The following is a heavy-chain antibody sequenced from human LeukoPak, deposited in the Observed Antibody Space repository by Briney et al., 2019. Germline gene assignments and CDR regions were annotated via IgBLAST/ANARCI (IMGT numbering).Heavy chain of an antibody. CDR2: ISGSGGST. D-gene: IGHD1-26*01. V-gene: IGHV3-23*01. J-gene: IGHJ4*02. Sequence: GGSLRLSCAASGFTFSSYAMSWVCQAPGKGLEWVSAISGSGGSTYYADSVKGRFTISRDNSKNTLYLQMNSLRAEDTAVYYCAISGSYSPFDYWGQGTLVTVSS. CDR1: GFTFSSYA. CDR3: AISGSYSPFDY.